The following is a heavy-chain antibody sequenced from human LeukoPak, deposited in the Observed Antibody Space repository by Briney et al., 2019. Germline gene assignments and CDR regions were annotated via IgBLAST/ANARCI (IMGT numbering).Heavy chain of an antibody. CDR2: ISYDGSNK. CDR3: AKEADELLWFGEFHYFDY. J-gene: IGHJ4*02. V-gene: IGHV3-30*18. CDR1: GFTFSSYG. Sequence: GGSLRLSCAASGFTFSSYGMHWVRQAPGKGLEWVAVISYDGSNKYYADSVKGRFTISRDNSKNTLYLQMNSLRAEDTAVYYCAKEADELLWFGEFHYFDYWGQGTLVTVSS. D-gene: IGHD3-10*01.